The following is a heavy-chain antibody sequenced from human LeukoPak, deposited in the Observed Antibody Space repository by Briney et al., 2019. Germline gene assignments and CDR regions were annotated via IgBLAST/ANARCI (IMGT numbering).Heavy chain of an antibody. CDR1: GYTFSSCA. Sequence: ASVKVSCKASGYTFSSCAINWVRQAPGQGLEYMGWIDTKTGNPTYAQGFAGRFVFSLDTSVSTAYLQISSLKAEDTAVYYCAIHPSDSSGYFSYWGQGALVTVSS. CDR3: AIHPSDSSGYFSY. D-gene: IGHD3-22*01. CDR2: IDTKTGNP. V-gene: IGHV7-4-1*02. J-gene: IGHJ4*02.